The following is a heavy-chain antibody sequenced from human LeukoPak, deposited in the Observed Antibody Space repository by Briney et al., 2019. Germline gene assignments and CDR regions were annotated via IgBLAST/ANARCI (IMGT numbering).Heavy chain of an antibody. J-gene: IGHJ4*02. CDR1: GYSFTSYW. CDR2: IYPGDSDT. D-gene: IGHD3-3*02. V-gene: IGHV5-51*01. Sequence: GESLKISCKGSGYSFTSYWIGWVRQMPGKGLEWMGIIYPGDSDTRYSPSFQGQVTISADKSISTAYLQWSSLKASDTAVYYCARDGIGDHFWSLFDYWGQGTLVTVSS. CDR3: ARDGIGDHFWSLFDY.